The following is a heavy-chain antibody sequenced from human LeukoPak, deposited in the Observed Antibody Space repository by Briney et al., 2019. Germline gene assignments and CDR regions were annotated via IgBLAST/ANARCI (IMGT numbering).Heavy chain of an antibody. J-gene: IGHJ4*02. CDR2: INPNSGGT. CDR1: GYTFTGYC. D-gene: IGHD6-19*01. V-gene: IGHV1-2*04. Sequence: ASVTVSCTASGYTFTGYCMHWVRQAPGQGLEWMGWINPNSGGTNYAQKFQGWVTMTRDTSISTAYMELSRLRSDDTAVYYCAREGSSLSPFDYWGQGTLVTVSS. CDR3: AREGSSLSPFDY.